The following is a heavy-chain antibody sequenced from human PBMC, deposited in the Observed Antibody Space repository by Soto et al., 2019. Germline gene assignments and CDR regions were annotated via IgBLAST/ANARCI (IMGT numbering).Heavy chain of an antibody. D-gene: IGHD2-15*01. J-gene: IGHJ4*02. V-gene: IGHV3-48*01. Sequence: PGGSLILSCAASGFTFSSYRMNWVRPAPGKGLEWVSYISSNSSTIYYADSVNGRFTISRDNAKNSLYLQMNSLRAEDTAVYYCARLLGYCSGGTRQHASLVCWGQGTLGAV. CDR3: ARLLGYCSGGTRQHASLVC. CDR2: ISSNSSTI. CDR1: GFTFSSYR.